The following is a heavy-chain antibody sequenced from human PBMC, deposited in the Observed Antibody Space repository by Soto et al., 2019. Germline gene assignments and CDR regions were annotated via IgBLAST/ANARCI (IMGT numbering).Heavy chain of an antibody. D-gene: IGHD6-13*01. J-gene: IGHJ5*02. V-gene: IGHV5-51*01. CDR2: IYPGDSHT. CDR3: ARQPYSSNWQNWFDP. Sequence: GESLKISCKGSGYSFASYWIGWVRQMPGKGLEWMGIIYPGDSHTRYSPSFQGQVTISADKSISTAYLQWSSLKASDTAMYYCARQPYSSNWQNWFDPWGQGTLVTVSS. CDR1: GYSFASYW.